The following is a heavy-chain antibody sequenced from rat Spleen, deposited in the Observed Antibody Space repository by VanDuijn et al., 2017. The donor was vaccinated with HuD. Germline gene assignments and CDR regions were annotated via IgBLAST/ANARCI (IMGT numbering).Heavy chain of an antibody. Sequence: VQLKESGPGLVQPSQTLSLTCAVSGFSLTDYSVHWVRQAPKRGLEWVASITSGGGGTYYPDSVKGRFTISRDNAKSTLYLQMDSLRSEDTATYYCARGRGSEAAGWFVYWGQGVMVTVSS. V-gene: IGHV5-19*01. CDR2: ITSGGGGT. CDR1: GFSLTDYS. D-gene: IGHD1-3*01. J-gene: IGHJ2*01. CDR3: ARGRGSEAAGWFVY.